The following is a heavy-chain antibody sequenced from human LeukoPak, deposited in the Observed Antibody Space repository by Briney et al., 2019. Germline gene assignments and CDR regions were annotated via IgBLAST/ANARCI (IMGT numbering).Heavy chain of an antibody. CDR3: ASSRHPSKVSIFGVVFGYMDV. D-gene: IGHD3-3*01. CDR2: ISFHGTDS. Sequence: PGGSLRLSCAASGFAFISYAIHWVRQAPGKGLEWVAVISFHGTDSFYADSVKGRFTISRDNSKNTLYMQMNSLRAEDTAVYYCASSRHPSKVSIFGVVFGYMDVWGKGTTVTVSS. J-gene: IGHJ6*03. CDR1: GFAFISYA. V-gene: IGHV3-30*04.